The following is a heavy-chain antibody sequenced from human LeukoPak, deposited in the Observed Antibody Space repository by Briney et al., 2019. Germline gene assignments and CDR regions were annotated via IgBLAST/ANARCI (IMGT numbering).Heavy chain of an antibody. J-gene: IGHJ4*02. CDR3: AKDDVDTAMVPTDY. Sequence: PGGSLRLSCAASGFTFSSYAMSWVRQAPGKGLEWVSAISGSGGRTYYADSVKGRFNISRDNSKNTLYLQMNTLRAEDTAVYYCAKDDVDTAMVPTDYWGQGTLVTVSS. CDR2: ISGSGGRT. V-gene: IGHV3-23*01. D-gene: IGHD5-18*01. CDR1: GFTFSSYA.